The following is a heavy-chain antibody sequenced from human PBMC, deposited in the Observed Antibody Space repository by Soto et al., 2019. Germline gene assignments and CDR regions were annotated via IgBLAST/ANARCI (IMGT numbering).Heavy chain of an antibody. J-gene: IGHJ6*02. CDR3: ARGVGSGRDYGLDV. Sequence: QVQLQQWGAGLLKPSETLSLTCAVSGESFSDYFWSWIRQPPGKGLEWIGEIDQTGRTNYNPSLKSRVIMSVDTSKNQFYLNLSSVTAADTAMYYCARGVGSGRDYGLDVWGQGTTVTVS. CDR2: IDQTGRT. CDR1: GESFSDYF. V-gene: IGHV4-34*01. D-gene: IGHD3-10*01.